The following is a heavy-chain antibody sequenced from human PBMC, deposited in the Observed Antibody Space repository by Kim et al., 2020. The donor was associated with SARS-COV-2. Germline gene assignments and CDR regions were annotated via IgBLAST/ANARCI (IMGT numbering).Heavy chain of an antibody. V-gene: IGHV3-15*01. Sequence: TDYDAPVKGRFTISRDESKNTLYLQMNSRKTEDTAVYYCTTCGGDCYSDIWGQGKMVTVSS. D-gene: IGHD2-21*02. CDR2: T. J-gene: IGHJ3*02. CDR3: TTCGGDCYSDI.